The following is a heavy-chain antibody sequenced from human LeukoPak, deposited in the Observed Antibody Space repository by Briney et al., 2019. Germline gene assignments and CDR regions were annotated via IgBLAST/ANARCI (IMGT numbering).Heavy chain of an antibody. V-gene: IGHV4-59*12. D-gene: IGHD3-3*01. CDR2: IYYSGST. CDR3: ARGLLEWLIDY. CDR1: GGSISSYY. J-gene: IGHJ4*02. Sequence: SETLSLTCTVSGGSISSYYWSWIRQPPGKGLEWIGYIYYSGSTNYNPSLKSRVTISVDTSKNQFSLKLSSVTAADTAVYYCARGLLEWLIDYWGQGTLVTVSS.